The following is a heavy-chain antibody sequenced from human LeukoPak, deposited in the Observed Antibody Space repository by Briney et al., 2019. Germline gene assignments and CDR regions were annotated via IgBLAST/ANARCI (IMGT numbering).Heavy chain of an antibody. CDR3: AKDRPPVPTVVAPLDY. CDR1: GFTFSTYS. V-gene: IGHV3-23*03. D-gene: IGHD4-23*01. J-gene: IGHJ4*02. Sequence: GGSLRLSCAASGFTFSTYSMNWVRQAPGKGLEWVSVIYSGGNTYYADSVKGRFTISRDNSKNTLYLQMNSLRAEDTAVYYCAKDRPPVPTVVAPLDYWGQGTLVTVSS. CDR2: IYSGGNT.